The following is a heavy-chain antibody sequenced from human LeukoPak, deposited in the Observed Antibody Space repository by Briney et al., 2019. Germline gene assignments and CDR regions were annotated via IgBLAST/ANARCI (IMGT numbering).Heavy chain of an antibody. Sequence: SETLSLTCTVSGGSISSSSYYWGWIRQPPGKGLGWIGSIYYSGSTYYNPSLKSRVTISVDTSKNQFSLKLSSVTAADTAVYYCARGGWFGELLSYYYYYYMDVWGKGTTVTISS. CDR3: ARGGWFGELLSYYYYYYMDV. CDR1: GGSISSSSYY. CDR2: IYYSGST. V-gene: IGHV4-39*07. J-gene: IGHJ6*03. D-gene: IGHD3-10*01.